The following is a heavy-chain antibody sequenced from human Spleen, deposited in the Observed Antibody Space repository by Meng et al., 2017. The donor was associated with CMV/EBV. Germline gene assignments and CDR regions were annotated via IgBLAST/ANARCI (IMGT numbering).Heavy chain of an antibody. Sequence: GESLKISCAASGFTLSSYEGTWVRQAPGKGLEWVSYISTSGNAIYYADSVKGRFTISRDNAKKSLYLQMNSLRAEDTAVYYCAREDSYGSFDFWGQGALVTVSS. CDR3: AREDSYGSFDF. J-gene: IGHJ4*02. V-gene: IGHV3-48*03. D-gene: IGHD5-18*01. CDR2: ISTSGNAI. CDR1: GFTLSSYE.